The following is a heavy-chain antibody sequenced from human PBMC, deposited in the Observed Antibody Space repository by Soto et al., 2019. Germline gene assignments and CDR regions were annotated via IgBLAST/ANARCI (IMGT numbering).Heavy chain of an antibody. D-gene: IGHD1-26*01. CDR3: ARGASPLIDY. J-gene: IGHJ4*02. CDR2: INAGNGNT. CDR1: GYTFTSYA. V-gene: IGHV1-3*01. Sequence: QVQLVQSGAEVKKPGASVKVSCKASGYTFTSYAMHWVRQAPGQRLEWMGWINAGNGNTKYSQKFQGRVTIIRDTSASTAYMELSGLRSEDTAVYYCARGASPLIDYWGQGTLVTVSS.